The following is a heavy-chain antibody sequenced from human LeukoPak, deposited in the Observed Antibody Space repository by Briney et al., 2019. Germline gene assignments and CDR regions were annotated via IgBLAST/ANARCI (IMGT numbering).Heavy chain of an antibody. CDR2: IRYDGSNK. D-gene: IGHD4-17*01. CDR3: AKDQYGDYPLVYYYYGMDV. V-gene: IGHV3-30*02. Sequence: GGSLRLSCAASGFTFSSYWMSWVRQAPGKGLEWVAFIRYDGSNKYYADSVKGRFTISRDNSKNTMYLQMNSLRAEDTAVYYCAKDQYGDYPLVYYYYGMDVWGQGTTVTVSS. J-gene: IGHJ6*02. CDR1: GFTFSSYW.